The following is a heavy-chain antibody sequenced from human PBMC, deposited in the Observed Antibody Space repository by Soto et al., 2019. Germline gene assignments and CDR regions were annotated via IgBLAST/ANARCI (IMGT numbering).Heavy chain of an antibody. CDR3: TGEVGGADCSGGSCQRGCFDP. CDR1: GGSISSSNW. V-gene: IGHV4-4*02. CDR2: IYHSGST. Sequence: QVQLQEAGPGLVNPSGTLSLTCAVSGGSISSSNWWSWVRQPPGKGLEWIGEIYHSGSTNYNPSLKIRVTIAVDKTMNQFSLRLSSVPDADTAVYDCTGEVGGADCSGGSCQRGCFDPWGQGTMVTVSS. D-gene: IGHD2-15*01. J-gene: IGHJ5*02.